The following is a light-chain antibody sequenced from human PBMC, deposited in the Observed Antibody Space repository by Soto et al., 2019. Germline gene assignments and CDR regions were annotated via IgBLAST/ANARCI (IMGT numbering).Light chain of an antibody. CDR2: AAS. V-gene: IGKV1-9*01. J-gene: IGKJ4*01. CDR3: QQLRSYPST. CDR1: QDISSS. Sequence: IQLTQSPSSLSASVGVRVTITCRASQDISSSLGWYQQKPGKAPKLLIYAASILQSGVPSRFSGSGFGKDFTLTISSLQAEDFASYFCQQLRSYPSTVGGGTKVAIK.